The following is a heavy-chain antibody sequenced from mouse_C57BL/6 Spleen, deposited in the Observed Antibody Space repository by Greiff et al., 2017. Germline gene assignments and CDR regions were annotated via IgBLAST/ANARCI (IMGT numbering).Heavy chain of an antibody. V-gene: IGHV5-6*01. J-gene: IGHJ2*01. CDR1: GFTFSSYG. CDR2: ISSGGSYT. CDR3: ARRDDYGNSYYFDY. D-gene: IGHD2-1*01. Sequence: EVQLVESGGDLVKPGGSLKLSCAASGFTFSSYGMSWVRQTPDKRLEWVATISSGGSYTYYPDSVKGRFTISRDNAKNTLYLQMSSLKSEDTAMYYCARRDDYGNSYYFDYWGQGTTLTVSS.